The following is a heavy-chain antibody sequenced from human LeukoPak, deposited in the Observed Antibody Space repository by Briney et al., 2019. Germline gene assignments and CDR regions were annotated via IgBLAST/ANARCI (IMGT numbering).Heavy chain of an antibody. CDR2: INAGNGNT. CDR3: ARDKGRDGYTAFDY. Sequence: ASVKVSCEASGYTFTTYTLHWVRQAPGQRLEWMGWINAGNGNTKYSQKFQGRVTITRVTSASTAYMEVSSLRSDDTAVYYCARDKGRDGYTAFDYWGQGTLVTVSS. J-gene: IGHJ4*02. CDR1: GYTFTTYT. D-gene: IGHD5-24*01. V-gene: IGHV1-3*01.